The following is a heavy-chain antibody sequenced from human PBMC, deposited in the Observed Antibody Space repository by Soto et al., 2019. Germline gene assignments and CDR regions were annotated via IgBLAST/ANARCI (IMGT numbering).Heavy chain of an antibody. J-gene: IGHJ2*01. CDR1: GGTFSSYA. D-gene: IGHD3-3*01. CDR3: ARSRFLEWFQYWYFDL. V-gene: IGHV1-69*06. CDR2: IIPIFGTA. Sequence: QVQLVQSGAEVKKPGSSVKVSCKASGGTFSSYAISWVRQAPGQGLEWMGGIIPIFGTANYAQKFQGRVTITADKSTSTAYMELSSPRSEDTAVYYCARSRFLEWFQYWYFDLWGRGTLVTVSS.